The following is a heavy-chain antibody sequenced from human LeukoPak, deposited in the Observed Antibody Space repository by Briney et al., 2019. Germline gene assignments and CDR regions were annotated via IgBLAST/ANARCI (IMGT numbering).Heavy chain of an antibody. J-gene: IGHJ4*02. D-gene: IGHD6-19*01. CDR2: ISGGGIST. CDR3: AKVTPRYGSGWYYFDY. CDR1: GFTFNNYA. V-gene: IGHV3-23*01. Sequence: PGGSLRLSCAASGFTFNNYAMSWVRQAPGKGLEWVSTISGGGISTYYTDSVKGRFTISRDNSKNTLYLQMNSLRAEDTAAFYCAKVTPRYGSGWYYFDYWGQGSLVTVSS.